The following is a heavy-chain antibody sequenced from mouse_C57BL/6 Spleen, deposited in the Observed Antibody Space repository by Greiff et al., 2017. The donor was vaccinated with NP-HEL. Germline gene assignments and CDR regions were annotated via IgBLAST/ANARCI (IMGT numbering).Heavy chain of an antibody. CDR1: GYTFTDYY. CDR2: IYPGSGNT. D-gene: IGHD1-1*01. J-gene: IGHJ4*01. Sequence: QVQLQQSGAELVRPGASVKLSCKASGYTFTDYYINWVKQRPGQGLEWIARIYPGSGNTYYNEKFNGKATLTAEKSSSTAYIQLSSLTSEDSAVYFCAREKNDGSSYPHYAMDYWGQGTSVTVSS. V-gene: IGHV1-76*01. CDR3: AREKNDGSSYPHYAMDY.